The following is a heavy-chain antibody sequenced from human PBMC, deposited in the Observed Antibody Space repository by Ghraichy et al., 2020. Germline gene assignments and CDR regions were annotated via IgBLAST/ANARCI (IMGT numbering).Heavy chain of an antibody. CDR3: ARDYGDYPYWYFDL. D-gene: IGHD4-17*01. Sequence: SCAASGFTFSSYWMHWVRQAPGKGLVWVSRTNSDGSYTSYADSVKGRFTISRDNAKNTLYLQMNSLRAEDTAVYYCARDYGDYPYWYFDLWGRGTLVTVSS. V-gene: IGHV3-74*01. CDR2: TNSDGSYT. CDR1: GFTFSSYW. J-gene: IGHJ2*01.